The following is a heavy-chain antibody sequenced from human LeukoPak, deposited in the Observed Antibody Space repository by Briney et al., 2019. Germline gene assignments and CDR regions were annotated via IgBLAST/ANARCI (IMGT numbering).Heavy chain of an antibody. V-gene: IGHV1-24*01. CDR1: GYTLTELS. CDR3: ATAQWAVAGYFDY. D-gene: IGHD6-19*01. CDR2: FDPEDGGT. Sequence: ASVKVSCKVSGYTLTELSMHWVRQAPGKGLEWMGGFDPEDGGTIYAQKFQGRVTMTEDTSTDTAYMELSSLRSEDTAVYYCATAQWAVAGYFDYWGQGTLVTASS. J-gene: IGHJ4*02.